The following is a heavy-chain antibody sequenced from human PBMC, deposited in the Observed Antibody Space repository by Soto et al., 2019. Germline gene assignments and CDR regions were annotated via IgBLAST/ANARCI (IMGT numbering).Heavy chain of an antibody. J-gene: IGHJ5*02. V-gene: IGHV1-2*02. D-gene: IGHD6-6*01. CDR1: GYTFTGYY. CDR3: ARDLLEARYNWFDP. CDR2: INPNSGGT. Sequence: ASVKVSCKASGYTFTGYYMHWVRQAPGQGLEWMGWINPNSGGTNYAQKFQGRVTMTRDTSISTAYMELSRLRSDDTAVYYCARDLLEARYNWFDPWGQGTLVTVSS.